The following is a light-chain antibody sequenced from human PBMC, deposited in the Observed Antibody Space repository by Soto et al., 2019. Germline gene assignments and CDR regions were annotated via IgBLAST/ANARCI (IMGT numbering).Light chain of an antibody. Sequence: DILMTQSPLSLPVTPGEPASISCRSSQSLLHSNGYNYLDWYLQKPGQSPQLLICLGSSRAYGGPGRFSGSGSGTDFTLKISRVEAEDVGVYYCMQALQSPPTFGQGSKVDIK. CDR2: LGS. CDR1: QSLLHSNGYNY. V-gene: IGKV2-28*01. J-gene: IGKJ2*01. CDR3: MQALQSPPT.